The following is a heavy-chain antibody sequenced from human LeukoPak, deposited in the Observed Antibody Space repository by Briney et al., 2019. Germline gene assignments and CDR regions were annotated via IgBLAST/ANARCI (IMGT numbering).Heavy chain of an antibody. Sequence: GGSLRLSCAASGFTFPSYAMSWVRQAPGKGLEWVSTITAHGGSTFIADSVKGRFTIPRDNSNNTLYLQMSSLRAEDTAIFYCAKGGWLTGRGYDSWGQGTLVTVSS. J-gene: IGHJ5*02. CDR3: AKGGWLTGRGYDS. V-gene: IGHV3-23*01. CDR1: GFTFPSYA. CDR2: ITAHGGST. D-gene: IGHD3-9*01.